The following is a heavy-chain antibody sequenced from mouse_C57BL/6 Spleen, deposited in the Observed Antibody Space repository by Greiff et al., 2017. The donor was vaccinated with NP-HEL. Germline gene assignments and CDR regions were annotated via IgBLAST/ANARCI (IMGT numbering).Heavy chain of an antibody. Sequence: EVKLVESGGGLVQPGGFTFTDYYMSWVRQPPGKALEWLGFIRNKANGYTTEYSASVKGRFTISRDNSQSILYLQMNALRAEDSATYYCARYTTMVTYYFDYWGQGTTLTVSS. CDR1: FTFTDYY. CDR3: ARYTTMVTYYFDY. CDR2: IRNKANGYTT. J-gene: IGHJ2*01. D-gene: IGHD2-2*01. V-gene: IGHV7-3*01.